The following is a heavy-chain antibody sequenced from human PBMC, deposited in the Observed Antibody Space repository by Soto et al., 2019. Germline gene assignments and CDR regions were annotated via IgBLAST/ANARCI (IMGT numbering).Heavy chain of an antibody. CDR1: GFTFSSYW. D-gene: IGHD5-18*01. J-gene: IGHJ3*02. Sequence: GGSLRLSCAASGFTFSSYWMSWVRQAPGKGLEWVANIKQDGSEKYYVDSVKGRFTISRDNAKNSLYLQMNSLRAEDTAVYYCASYPLTAAFDIWGQGTMVTVSS. CDR3: ASYPLTAAFDI. V-gene: IGHV3-7*03. CDR2: IKQDGSEK.